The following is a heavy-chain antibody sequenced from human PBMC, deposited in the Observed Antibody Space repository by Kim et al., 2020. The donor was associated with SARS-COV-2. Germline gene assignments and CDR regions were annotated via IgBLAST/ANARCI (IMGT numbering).Heavy chain of an antibody. CDR1: GGSFSGYY. Sequence: SETLSLTCAVSGGSFSGYYWSWIRQPPGKGLEWIGEIYHSGTTKYSPSLTSRVTISLDTAKNQFFLKLRSVTAADTAVYFCGSFLFHAPSSFWVRVDPWG. V-gene: IGHV4-34*01. CDR2: IYHSGTT. D-gene: IGHD6-13*01. J-gene: IGHJ5*02. CDR3: GSFLFHAPSSFWVRVDP.